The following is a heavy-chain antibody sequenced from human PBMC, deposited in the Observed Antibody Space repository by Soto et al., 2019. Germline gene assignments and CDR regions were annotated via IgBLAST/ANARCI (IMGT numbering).Heavy chain of an antibody. CDR1: GFSFSVYG. CDR2: IWYGASKQ. Sequence: PGGSLRLSCETSGFSFSVYGMHWFRQAPGKGLEWVAVIWYGASKQFYAASVEGRFTISRDNSKAILYLQMNSLRAEDTAVYYCAAWAEGATEVHWGQGTLVTVSS. J-gene: IGHJ4*02. CDR3: AAWAEGATEVH. D-gene: IGHD2-15*01. V-gene: IGHV3-33*01.